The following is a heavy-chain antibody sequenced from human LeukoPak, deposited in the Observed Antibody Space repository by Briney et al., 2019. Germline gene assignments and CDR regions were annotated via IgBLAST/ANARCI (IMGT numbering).Heavy chain of an antibody. D-gene: IGHD1-26*01. CDR2: IYYNGNT. CDR1: GGSISSGGYS. Sequence: PSQTLSLTCAVSGGSISSGGYSWSWIRRPPGKGLEWIGYIYYNGNTNYSPSLKSRVTMSVDTSKNLFSLKVSSVTAADTAVYYCARGRSNYYGMDVWGQETTVTVSS. CDR3: ARGRSNYYGMDV. V-gene: IGHV4-61*08. J-gene: IGHJ6*02.